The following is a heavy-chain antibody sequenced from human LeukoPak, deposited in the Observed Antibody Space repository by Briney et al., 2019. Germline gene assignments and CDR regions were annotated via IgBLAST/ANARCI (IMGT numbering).Heavy chain of an antibody. D-gene: IGHD3-22*01. CDR1: GGSISSTNYY. CDR3: ARLAGYFYDSSGYPRPSSLIDF. V-gene: IGHV4-39*01. Sequence: PSETLSLTCTVSGGSISSTNYYWCWIRQPPGKGLECIGTIYYSGSTYYSPSLKSRVTISVDTSKNQFSLKLSSVTAADTAMYYCARLAGYFYDSSGYPRPSSLIDFWGQGTLVTVSS. J-gene: IGHJ4*02. CDR2: IYYSGST.